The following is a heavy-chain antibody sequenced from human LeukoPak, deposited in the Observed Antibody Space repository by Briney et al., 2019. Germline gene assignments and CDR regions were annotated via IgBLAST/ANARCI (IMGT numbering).Heavy chain of an antibody. Sequence: GGSLRLSCAASGFTFSSYGMHWVRQAPGKGLEWVAFIRYDGSNKYYADSVKGRFTISRDNSKNTLYLQMNSLRAEDTAVYYCAKVGCSSTSCYVDYWGQGTLVTVSS. D-gene: IGHD2-2*01. CDR2: IRYDGSNK. CDR1: GFTFSSYG. J-gene: IGHJ4*02. V-gene: IGHV3-30*02. CDR3: AKVGCSSTSCYVDY.